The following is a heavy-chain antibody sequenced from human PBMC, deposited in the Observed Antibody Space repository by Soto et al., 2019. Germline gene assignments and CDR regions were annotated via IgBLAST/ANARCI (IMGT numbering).Heavy chain of an antibody. CDR2: TIPIFGTA. CDR1: GGTFSTYS. Sequence: QVQLVQSGAEVKKPGSSVKVSCKTSGGTFSTYSIVWVRQAPGEGLEWMGGTIPIFGTANYAQKFQDRVTITADKYTNTAFMELSSLKSEDTAMYCCASSSGNNYGVGTNYYFDYWGQGTLVTVSS. V-gene: IGHV1-69*06. CDR3: ASSSGNNYGVGTNYYFDY. J-gene: IGHJ4*02. D-gene: IGHD1-26*01.